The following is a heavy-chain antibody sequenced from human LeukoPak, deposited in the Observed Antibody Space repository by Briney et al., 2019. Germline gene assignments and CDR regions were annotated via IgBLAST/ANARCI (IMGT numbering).Heavy chain of an antibody. CDR2: FDPEDGET. CDR3: ARANYDFWSGSQRYWFDP. D-gene: IGHD3-3*01. CDR1: GYTLTELS. Sequence: GASVKVSCKVSGYTLTELSMHWVRQAPGKGLEWMGGFDPEDGETIYAQKFQGRVTMTEDTSTDTAYMELSSLRSEDTAVYYCARANYDFWSGSQRYWFDPWGQGTLVTVSS. J-gene: IGHJ5*02. V-gene: IGHV1-24*01.